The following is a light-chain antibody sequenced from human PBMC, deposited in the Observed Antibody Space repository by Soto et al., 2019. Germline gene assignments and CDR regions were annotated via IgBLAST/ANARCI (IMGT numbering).Light chain of an antibody. V-gene: IGKV2-28*01. Sequence: DLVMTQSPLSLPVTPGEPASISCRSSQSLLHSNGYNYLDWYLQKPGQSPQLLIYLGSNRASGVPHRFSGSGSGTDFTLKISRVEAEDVGVYYCMQALQTPPAFGQGTKLEIK. CDR1: QSLLHSNGYNY. J-gene: IGKJ2*01. CDR3: MQALQTPPA. CDR2: LGS.